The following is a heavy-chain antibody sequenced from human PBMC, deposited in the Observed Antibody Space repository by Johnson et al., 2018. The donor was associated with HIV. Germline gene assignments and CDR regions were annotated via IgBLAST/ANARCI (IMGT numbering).Heavy chain of an antibody. Sequence: EQLVESGGGLVQPGGSLRLSCAGSGFTFSDYWMKWVRQAPGKGLEWVAKIKQDGSETYYVDSVKGRFTISRDNAKNLLFLQMNSLRAEDTAVYYCARDGRLAAAGAWGAFDIWGQGTMVTVSS. D-gene: IGHD6-13*01. CDR2: IKQDGSET. CDR3: ARDGRLAAAGAWGAFDI. J-gene: IGHJ3*02. V-gene: IGHV3-7*05. CDR1: GFTFSDYW.